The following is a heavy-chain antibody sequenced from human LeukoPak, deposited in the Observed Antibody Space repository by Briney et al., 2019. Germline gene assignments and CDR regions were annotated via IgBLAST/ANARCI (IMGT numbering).Heavy chain of an antibody. CDR2: INHSGST. V-gene: IGHV4-34*01. J-gene: IGHJ6*03. D-gene: IGHD6-6*01. Sequence: SETLSLTCAVYGGSFSGYYWSWIRQPPGKGLQWIGEINHSGSTNYNPSLKSRVTISLDTSKNQFSLKLSSVTAADTAIYYCARDFSSSSTVYYYYYMDVWGKGTTVTVSS. CDR3: ARDFSSSSTVYYYYYMDV. CDR1: GGSFSGYY.